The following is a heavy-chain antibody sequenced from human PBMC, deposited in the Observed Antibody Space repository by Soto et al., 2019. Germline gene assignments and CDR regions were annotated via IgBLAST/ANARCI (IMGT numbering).Heavy chain of an antibody. CDR3: ARGLANTNTGFDYLDY. J-gene: IGHJ4*02. CDR2: ISTYTGNT. V-gene: IGHV1-18*01. D-gene: IGHD5-12*01. CDR1: GYTFTSYG. Sequence: QVQLVQSGAEVKKPGASVKVSCKASGYTFTSYGITSVRQAPGQGLEWMGWISTYTGNTNHAQKLQGRVTMTTDTSTSAAFMEVRSLRSDDTAVYYCARGLANTNTGFDYLDYWGQGTLVSVSS.